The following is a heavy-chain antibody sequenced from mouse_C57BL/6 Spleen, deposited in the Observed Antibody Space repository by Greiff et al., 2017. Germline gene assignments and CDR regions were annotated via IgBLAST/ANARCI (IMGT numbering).Heavy chain of an antibody. CDR1: GFSFNTYA. CDR2: IRSKSNNYAT. J-gene: IGHJ4*01. CDR3: VRHWDYYAMGY. V-gene: IGHV10-1*01. Sequence: EVKLQESGGGLVQPKGSLKLSCAASGFSFNTYAMNWVRQAPGKGLEWVARIRSKSNNYATYYADSVKDRFTISRDDTESMLYLQMNNLKTEDTAMYYCVRHWDYYAMGYWGQGTSVTVSS. D-gene: IGHD4-1*01.